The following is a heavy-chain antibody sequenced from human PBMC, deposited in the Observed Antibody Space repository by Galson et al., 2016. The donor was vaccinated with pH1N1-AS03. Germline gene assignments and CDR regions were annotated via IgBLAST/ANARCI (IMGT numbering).Heavy chain of an antibody. D-gene: IGHD1-26*01. CDR1: GFPFTNNG. CDR3: AKDGGFPGTYYYSLDV. Sequence: SLRLSCAASGFPFTNNGMHWVRQAPGKGLVWVAFVRYDGNIAYNVDSVKGRFTIFKDNSKSTLYLQMTSLTPEDTALYFCAKDGGFPGTYYYSLDVWGQGTMVTVSS. CDR2: VRYDGNIA. J-gene: IGHJ6*02. V-gene: IGHV3-30*02.